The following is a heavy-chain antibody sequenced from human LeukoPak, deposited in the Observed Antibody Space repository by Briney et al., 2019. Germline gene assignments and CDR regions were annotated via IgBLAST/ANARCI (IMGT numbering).Heavy chain of an antibody. CDR2: ISSSGSTI. Sequence: GGSLRLSCAASGFTFDDYGMSWIRQAPGKGLEWVSYISSSGSTIYYADSVKGRFTISRDNAKNSLYLQMNSLRAEDTAVYYCARLKVTGGAFDIWGQGTMVTVSS. CDR1: GFTFDDYG. J-gene: IGHJ3*02. V-gene: IGHV3-11*04. D-gene: IGHD2-21*02. CDR3: ARLKVTGGAFDI.